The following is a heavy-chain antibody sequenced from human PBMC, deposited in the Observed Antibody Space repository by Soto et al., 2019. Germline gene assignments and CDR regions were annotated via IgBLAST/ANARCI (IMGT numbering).Heavy chain of an antibody. J-gene: IGHJ4*02. CDR1: GGSFSGYY. CDR2: INHSGST. D-gene: IGHD3-22*01. CDR3: ARKVIISSGIDY. Sequence: SETLSLTCAVYGGSFSGYYWSWIRQPPGKGLEWIGEINHSGSTNYNPSLKSRVTISVDTSKNQFSLKLSSVTAADTAVYYCARKVIISSGIDYWGQGTLVTSPQ. V-gene: IGHV4-34*01.